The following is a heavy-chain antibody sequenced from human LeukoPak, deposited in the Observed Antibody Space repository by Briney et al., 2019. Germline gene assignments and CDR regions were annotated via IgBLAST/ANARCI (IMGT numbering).Heavy chain of an antibody. D-gene: IGHD2-15*01. CDR2: IKQDGSEK. Sequence: PGGSLRLSCAASGFTFSNYWMSWVRQAPGKGLEWVANIKQDGSEKYYVDSVKGRFTISRDNAKNSLYLQINSLRAEDTAVYYCARGRYCSGVSCYYFDYWGQGTLVTVSS. V-gene: IGHV3-7*04. J-gene: IGHJ4*02. CDR1: GFTFSNYW. CDR3: ARGRYCSGVSCYYFDY.